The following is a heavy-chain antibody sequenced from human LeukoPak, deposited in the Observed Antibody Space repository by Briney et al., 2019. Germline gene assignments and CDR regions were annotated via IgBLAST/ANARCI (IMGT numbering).Heavy chain of an antibody. V-gene: IGHV1-2*06. CDR3: ARAYYDILTGYLYNWFDP. D-gene: IGHD3-9*01. CDR2: INPNSGGT. Sequence: ASVKVSCKASGYTFTGYYMHWVRQAPGQGLEWMGRINPNSGGTNYAQKIQGRVIMTRDTSISTAYMELSRLRFDDTAVYYCARAYYDILTGYLYNWFDPWGQGTLVTVSS. CDR1: GYTFTGYY. J-gene: IGHJ5*02.